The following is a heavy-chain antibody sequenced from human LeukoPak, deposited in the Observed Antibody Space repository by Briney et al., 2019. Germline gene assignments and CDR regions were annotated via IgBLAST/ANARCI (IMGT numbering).Heavy chain of an antibody. CDR2: INHSGST. CDR1: GGSFSGYY. J-gene: IGHJ2*01. Sequence: PSETLSLTCAVYGGSFSGYYWSWIRQPPGKGLEWIGEINHSGSTNYNPSLKSRVTISVDTSKNQFSLKLSSVTAADTAVYYCARVLNDLLAPFDLWGRGTLVTVSS. D-gene: IGHD3-9*01. V-gene: IGHV4-34*01. CDR3: ARVLNDLLAPFDL.